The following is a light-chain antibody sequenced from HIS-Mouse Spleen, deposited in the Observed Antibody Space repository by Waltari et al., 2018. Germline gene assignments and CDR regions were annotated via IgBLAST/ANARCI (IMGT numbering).Light chain of an antibody. CDR1: ALPKKY. CDR3: YSTDSSGNHRV. J-gene: IGLJ2*01. Sequence: SYELTQPPSVSVSPGQTARITCSGDALPKKYAYWYQQKSDQAPVLVIHEDSKRPSGIPERFSGSSSGTMATLTISGAQVDDEADYYCYSTDSSGNHRVFGGGTKLTVL. V-gene: IGLV3-10*01. CDR2: EDS.